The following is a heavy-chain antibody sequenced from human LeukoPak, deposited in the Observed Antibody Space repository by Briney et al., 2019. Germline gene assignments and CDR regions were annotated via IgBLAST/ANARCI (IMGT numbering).Heavy chain of an antibody. CDR3: ARSLPYGTTWYGRSDF. D-gene: IGHD6-13*01. V-gene: IGHV3-7*03. Sequence: PGGSLRLSCTASGFTFGDYAMSWFRQAPGKGLEWVANIRQDGDTKYYVDPVKGRFTISRDNAMNSLYLQMNSLRAEDTAIYYCARSLPYGTTWYGRSDFWGQGTLVTVSS. CDR1: GFTFGDYA. J-gene: IGHJ4*02. CDR2: IRQDGDTK.